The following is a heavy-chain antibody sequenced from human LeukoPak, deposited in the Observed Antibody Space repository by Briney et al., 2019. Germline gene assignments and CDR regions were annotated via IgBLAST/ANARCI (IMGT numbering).Heavy chain of an antibody. CDR3: ARQAPIAAAGTHYFDY. Sequence: GESLKISCKGSGYSFTSYWIGWVRQMPGKGLEWMGIIYPGDSDTRYSPSFQSQVTISADKSISTAYLQWSSLKASDTAMYYCARQAPIAAAGTHYFDYWGQGTLVTVSS. J-gene: IGHJ4*02. D-gene: IGHD6-13*01. V-gene: IGHV5-51*01. CDR1: GYSFTSYW. CDR2: IYPGDSDT.